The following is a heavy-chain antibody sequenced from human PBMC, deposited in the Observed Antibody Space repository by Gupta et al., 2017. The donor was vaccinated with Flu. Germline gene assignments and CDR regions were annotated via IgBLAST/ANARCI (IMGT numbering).Heavy chain of an antibody. CDR2: ISLDGRTT. CDR3: AREVLNNWLDP. J-gene: IGHJ5*02. V-gene: IGHV3-74*01. CDR1: FIFSNHW. Sequence: FIFSNHWMHWVRQAPGKGLVWVSRISLDGRTTSYADSVKGRFTISRDNAKNTLYLQMNSLRAEDTAVYYCAREVLNNWLDPWGQGTLVTVSS.